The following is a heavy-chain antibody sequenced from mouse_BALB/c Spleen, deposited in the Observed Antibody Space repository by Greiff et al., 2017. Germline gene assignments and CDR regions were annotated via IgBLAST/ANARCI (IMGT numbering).Heavy chain of an antibody. CDR3: ARDRAYRDYAMDY. CDR1: GFSLTSYG. V-gene: IGHV2-9*02. D-gene: IGHD3-3*01. Sequence: QAQLKESGPGLVAPSQSLSITCTVSGFSLTSYGVHWVRQPPGKGLEWLGVIWAGGSTNYNSALMSRLSISKDNSKSQVFLKMNSLQTDDTAMYYCARDRAYRDYAMDYWGQGTSVTVSS. CDR2: IWAGGST. J-gene: IGHJ4*01.